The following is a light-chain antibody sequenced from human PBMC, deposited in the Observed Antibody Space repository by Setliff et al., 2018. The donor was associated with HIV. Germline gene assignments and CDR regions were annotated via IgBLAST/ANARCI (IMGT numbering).Light chain of an antibody. J-gene: IGLJ1*01. CDR2: GVR. V-gene: IGLV2-14*01. CDR1: SSDVGGYNY. Sequence: QSALAQPASVSGSPGQSITISCTGTSSDVGGYNYVSWYQQHPDKAPKLIIYGVRNRPSGVSNRYSGSKSGNTASLTISGLQTEDEADYYCSSYAITNTLPFGTGTKVTVL. CDR3: SSYAITNTLP.